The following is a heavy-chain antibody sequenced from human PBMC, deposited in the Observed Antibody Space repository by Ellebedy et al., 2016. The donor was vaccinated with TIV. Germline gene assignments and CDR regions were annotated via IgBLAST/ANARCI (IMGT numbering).Heavy chain of an antibody. D-gene: IGHD6-13*01. CDR1: GFPFSSYA. CDR3: AKGWLGAGAGTDFDY. Sequence: GESLKISCAASGFPFSSYAMSWVRQPPGKGLEWVSSISDSGGNTYYADSVRGRFTFSRDNSRNTLYLQMNSLRAEGTAVYYCAKGWLGAGAGTDFDYWGRGTLVTVSS. CDR2: ISDSGGNT. J-gene: IGHJ4*02. V-gene: IGHV3-23*01.